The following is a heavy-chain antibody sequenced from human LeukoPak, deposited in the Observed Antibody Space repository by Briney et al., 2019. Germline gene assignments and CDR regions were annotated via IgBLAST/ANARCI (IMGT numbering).Heavy chain of an antibody. CDR2: IYHSGST. J-gene: IGHJ6*03. CDR1: GGSISSYY. CDR3: ARGTIVVVPAALYYYYYYMDV. V-gene: IGHV4-59*01. Sequence: SETLSLTCTVSGGSISSYYWSWIRQPPGKGLEWIGYIYHSGSTNYNPSLKSRVTISVDTSKNQFSLKLSSVTAADTAVYYCARGTIVVVPAALYYYYYYMDVWGKGTTVTVSS. D-gene: IGHD2-2*01.